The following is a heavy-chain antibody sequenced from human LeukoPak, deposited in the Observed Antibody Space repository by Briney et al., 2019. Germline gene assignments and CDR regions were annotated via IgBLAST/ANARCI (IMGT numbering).Heavy chain of an antibody. J-gene: IGHJ3*02. CDR1: GGSVSSGSYY. Sequence: PSETLSLTCIVSGGSVSSGSYYWSWIRQPPGKGLEWIGSIYYSGSTYYNPSLKSRVTISVDTSKNQFSLKLSSVTAADTAVYYCASVLVLMVYGDAFDIWGQGTMVTVSS. CDR3: ASVLVLMVYGDAFDI. CDR2: IYYSGST. V-gene: IGHV4-39*01. D-gene: IGHD2-8*01.